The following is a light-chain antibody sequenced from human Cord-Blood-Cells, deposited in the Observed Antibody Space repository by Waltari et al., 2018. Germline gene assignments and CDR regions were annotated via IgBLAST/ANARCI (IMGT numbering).Light chain of an antibody. J-gene: IGKJ3*01. V-gene: IGKV4-1*01. CDR1: QSVLYSSNDKHY. Sequence: DIVMTQSPASLAVSLGERATINCKSSQSVLYSSNDKHYLAWYQQKPGQPPKLRIYWASTRESGVPDRFSGSGSGTDFTLTISSLQAEDVAVYYCQQYYSTPLTFGPGPKVDIK. CDR3: QQYYSTPLT. CDR2: WAS.